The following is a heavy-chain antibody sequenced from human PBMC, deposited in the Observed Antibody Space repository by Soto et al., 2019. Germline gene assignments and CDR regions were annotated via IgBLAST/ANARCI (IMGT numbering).Heavy chain of an antibody. CDR2: IYYSGST. D-gene: IGHD6-19*01. CDR1: GGSISSGDYY. Sequence: SETLSLTCTVSGGSISSGDYYWSGIRQPPGKGLEWIGYIYYSGSTYYNPSLKSRVTISVDTSKNQFSLKLSSVTAADTAVYYCARDLAVAGTTRGYYYYGMDVWGQGTTVTVSS. CDR3: ARDLAVAGTTRGYYYYGMDV. V-gene: IGHV4-30-4*01. J-gene: IGHJ6*02.